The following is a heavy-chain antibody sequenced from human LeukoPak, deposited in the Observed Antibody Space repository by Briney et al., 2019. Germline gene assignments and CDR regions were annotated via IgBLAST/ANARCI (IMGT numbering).Heavy chain of an antibody. CDR1: GFTFSTYW. D-gene: IGHD2-2*01. CDR2: IKQYGSDK. Sequence: GGSLRLSCAASGFTFSTYWMIWVRQAPGKALEGVANIKQYGSDKYYVDSVKGRFTISRDNAKNSLFLQMNSLRAEDTAVYYCARVRCSSNSCFPDYWGQGTLVTVSS. CDR3: ARVRCSSNSCFPDY. V-gene: IGHV3-7*01. J-gene: IGHJ4*02.